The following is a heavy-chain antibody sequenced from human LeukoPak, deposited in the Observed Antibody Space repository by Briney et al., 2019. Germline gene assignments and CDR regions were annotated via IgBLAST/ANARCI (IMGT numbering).Heavy chain of an antibody. D-gene: IGHD4-17*01. Sequence: PGGSLRLSCTASGFTFNSYGMHWVRQAPGKGLEWVAFIRYDGSDESYADSVKGRFTISRDNSKNTLYLQMNSLRAEDTAVYYCARTTVTPGSFDAFDIWGQGTMVTVSS. CDR2: IRYDGSDE. V-gene: IGHV3-30*02. CDR3: ARTTVTPGSFDAFDI. J-gene: IGHJ3*02. CDR1: GFTFNSYG.